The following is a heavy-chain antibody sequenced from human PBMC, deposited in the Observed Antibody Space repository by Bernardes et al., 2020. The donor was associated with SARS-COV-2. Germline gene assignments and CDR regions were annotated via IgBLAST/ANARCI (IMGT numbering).Heavy chain of an antibody. CDR1: GGSIRSSSYY. CDR3: ARVNWNYYHGSGTYFDY. D-gene: IGHD1-7*01. J-gene: IGHJ4*02. CDR2: IYYSGST. V-gene: IGHV4-39*01. Sequence: SATLSRTCTVSGGSIRSSSYYWGWIRQPPGKGLEWIGSIYYSGSTYYNPSLKSRVTISVDTSKNQFSLKLSSVTAADTAVYYCARVNWNYYHGSGTYFDYWGQGTLVTVSS.